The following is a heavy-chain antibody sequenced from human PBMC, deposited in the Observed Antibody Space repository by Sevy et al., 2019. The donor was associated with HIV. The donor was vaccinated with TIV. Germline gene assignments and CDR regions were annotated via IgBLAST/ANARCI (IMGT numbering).Heavy chain of an antibody. J-gene: IGHJ3*02. V-gene: IGHV3-30*02. CDR1: GFTFSYYG. D-gene: IGHD2-8*02. CDR2: ITYDGSNK. CDR3: ARDRKVVLVVYAIPFDAFDI. Sequence: GGSLRRSCAASGFTFSYYGIHWVRQAPGKGLEWVAFITYDGSNKHYADSVKGRFTISRDNSENTLYLQMNSLRAEDTAMYYCARDRKVVLVVYAIPFDAFDIWGQGTLVTVSS.